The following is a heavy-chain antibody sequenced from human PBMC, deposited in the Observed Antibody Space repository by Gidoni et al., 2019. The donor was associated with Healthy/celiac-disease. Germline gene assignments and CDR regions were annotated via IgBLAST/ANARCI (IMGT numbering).Heavy chain of an antibody. CDR2: IYWDDDK. CDR1: GFSLSTSGVG. D-gene: IGHD2-21*02. CDR3: AREAYCGGDCYSGFLDY. V-gene: IGHV2-5*02. Sequence: QITLKESGPTLVKPPQTLTLTCTFSGFSLSTSGVGVGWIRQPPGKALEWLALIYWDDDKRYSPSLKSRLTITKDTSKNQVVLTMTNMDPVDTATYYCAREAYCGGDCYSGFLDYWGQGTLVTVSS. J-gene: IGHJ4*02.